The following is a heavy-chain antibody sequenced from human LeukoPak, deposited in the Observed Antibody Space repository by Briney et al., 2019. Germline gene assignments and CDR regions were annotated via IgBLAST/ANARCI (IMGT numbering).Heavy chain of an antibody. J-gene: IGHJ4*02. CDR3: ARQALDY. Sequence: SETLSLTCAVYGGSFSGYYWSWIRQPPGKGLEWIGEINHSGSTNYNPSLKSRVTISVDTSKNQFSLKLSSVTAADTAVYYCARQALDYWSQGTLVTVSS. CDR1: GGSFSGYY. CDR2: INHSGST. V-gene: IGHV4-34*01.